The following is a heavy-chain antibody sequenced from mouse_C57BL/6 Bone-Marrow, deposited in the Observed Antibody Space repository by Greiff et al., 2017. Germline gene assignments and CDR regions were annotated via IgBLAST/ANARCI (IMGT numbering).Heavy chain of an antibody. CDR2: IHPNSGST. V-gene: IGHV1-64*01. D-gene: IGHD1-1*01. J-gene: IGHJ2*01. CDR1: GYTFTSYW. CDR3: ARWYYRAYFDY. Sequence: VQGVESGAELVKPGASVKLSCKASGYTFTSYWMHWVKQRPGQGLEWIGMIHPNSGSTNYNEKFKSKATLTVDKSSSTAYMQLSSLTSEDSAVYYCARWYYRAYFDYWGQGTTLTVSS.